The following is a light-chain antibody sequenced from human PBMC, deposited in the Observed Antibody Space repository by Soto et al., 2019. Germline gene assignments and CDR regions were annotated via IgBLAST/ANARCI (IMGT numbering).Light chain of an antibody. Sequence: SVLTQPRSVSGSPGQSVAISCTGTSSDVASHKNVSWYQQHPGTAPKLIIYDVSKRPSGVPDRFSGSKSGNTPSLTISGLQAEDEADYYCCSSAGNYTFVCGKGTKVT. J-gene: IGLJ1*01. CDR1: SSDVASHKN. V-gene: IGLV2-11*01. CDR3: CSSAGNYTFV. CDR2: DVS.